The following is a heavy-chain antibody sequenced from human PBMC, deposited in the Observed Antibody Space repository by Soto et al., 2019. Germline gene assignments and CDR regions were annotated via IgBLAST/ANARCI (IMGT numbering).Heavy chain of an antibody. V-gene: IGHV3-11*01. D-gene: IGHD3-3*01. CDR3: ASHYDLWTGYLSPVDY. CDR2: IDTSSTKI. CDR1: GYTFSDYY. J-gene: IGHJ4*02. Sequence: GGSLGLSCAASGYTFSDYYLSWIRQAPGKGLEWISYIDTSSTKIYYADSVRGRFTISRDNGKNSQFLEMNNLRVEDTAVYFCASHYDLWTGYLSPVDYWGRGTLVTVSS.